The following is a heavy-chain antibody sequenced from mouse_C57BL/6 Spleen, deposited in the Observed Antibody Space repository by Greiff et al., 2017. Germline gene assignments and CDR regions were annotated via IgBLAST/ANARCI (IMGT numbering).Heavy chain of an antibody. J-gene: IGHJ3*01. D-gene: IGHD1-1*01. CDR1: GYSFTDYN. CDR2: INSNYGTT. V-gene: IGHV1-39*01. CDR3: ARWDTVVEEPSWFAY. Sequence: VQLQQSGPELLKPGPSVKISCKASGYSFTDYNMNWVKQSNGKSLEWIGVINSNYGTTSYNQKFKGKATLTVDQSSRTAYMQLNSLTSEDSAVYYCARWDTVVEEPSWFAYWGQGTLVTVSA.